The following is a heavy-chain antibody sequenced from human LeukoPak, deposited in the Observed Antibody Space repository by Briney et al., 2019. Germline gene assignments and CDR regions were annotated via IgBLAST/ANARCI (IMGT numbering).Heavy chain of an antibody. D-gene: IGHD5-24*01. CDR1: GYTFTCYY. V-gene: IGHV1-2*06. J-gene: IGHJ4*02. CDR2: INPNSGGT. CDR3: MRFEMTTAPFDY. Sequence: ASVKVSCKASGYTFTCYYMHWVRQAPGQGLEWMGRINPNSGGTNYAQKFQGRVTMTRDTSISTAYMELSRLRSDDTAVYYCMRFEMTTAPFDYWGQGTLVTVSS.